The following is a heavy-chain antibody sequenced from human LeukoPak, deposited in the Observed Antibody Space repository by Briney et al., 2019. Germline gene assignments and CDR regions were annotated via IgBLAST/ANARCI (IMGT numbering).Heavy chain of an antibody. CDR1: GFTFSSYA. V-gene: IGHV3-23*01. CDR2: ISGSGDNT. D-gene: IGHD3-22*01. Sequence: GGSLRLSCAASGFTFSSYAMSWVRQAPGKGLEWVSGISGSGDNTYYADSVKGRFTISRDSSKNTLYVQVNSLGTEDTAAYYCAKGSYYDSSGPFYFDYWGQGTLVTVSS. CDR3: AKGSYYDSSGPFYFDY. J-gene: IGHJ4*02.